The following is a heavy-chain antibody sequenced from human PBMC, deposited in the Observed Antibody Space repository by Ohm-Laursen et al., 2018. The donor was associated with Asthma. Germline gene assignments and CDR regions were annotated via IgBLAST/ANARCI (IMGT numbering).Heavy chain of an antibody. CDR3: ARGQGSGDISGSDPFNL. D-gene: IGHD3-10*01. CDR2: ISSSSTYI. CDR1: GFSFSSYS. J-gene: IGHJ3*01. Sequence: SLRLSCAASGFSFSSYSMNWVRQAPGKGLEWVSSISSSSTYIYSADSVKGRFTISRDNAKNTLNLQMSSLRGDDTAVYYCARGQGSGDISGSDPFNLWGQGTTVIVSS. V-gene: IGHV3-21*04.